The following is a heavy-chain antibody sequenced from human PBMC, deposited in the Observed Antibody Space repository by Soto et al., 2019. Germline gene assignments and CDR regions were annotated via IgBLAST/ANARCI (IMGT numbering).Heavy chain of an antibody. Sequence: GESLKISCKASGYTFSYFWIGWVRQMPGEGLEWMGIIWPTDSETRYSPSFQGQVTISVDKSINTAYLQWSSPKASDTAKYYCARHSLIVSPLYVVDVWGQGTTVTAP. CDR2: IWPTDSET. CDR1: GYTFSYFW. D-gene: IGHD3-10*02. V-gene: IGHV5-51*01. CDR3: ARHSLIVSPLYVVDV. J-gene: IGHJ6*02.